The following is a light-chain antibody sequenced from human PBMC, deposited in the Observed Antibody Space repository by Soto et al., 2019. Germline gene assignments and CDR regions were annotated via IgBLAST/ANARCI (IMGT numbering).Light chain of an antibody. V-gene: IGKV3-15*01. CDR2: GAS. CDR3: QQYNNWPLT. J-gene: IGKJ4*01. Sequence: EIVMTQSPVTLSVSPGEGASLSCRASQTVDSNLAGYRKKPGQPPRLLIFGASTRATGIPARFSGSGSGTEFTLTISSLQTEDFAVSYCQQYNNWPLTFGGATNTDIK. CDR1: QTVDSN.